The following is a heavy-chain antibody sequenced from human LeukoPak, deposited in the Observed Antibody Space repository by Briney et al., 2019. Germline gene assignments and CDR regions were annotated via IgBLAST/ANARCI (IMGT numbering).Heavy chain of an antibody. CDR3: ATAFPAYCGGQCYLDY. V-gene: IGHV3-23*01. Sequence: GGSLRLSRAASRSTFTDYGTSWVRQSPGKGLEWVSTISSTGASTFYADSVRGRFTISRDNSKNTVSLHMTGLRAGDTAVYYCATAFPAYCGGQCYLDYWGQGTPVTVSS. D-gene: IGHD2-21*01. CDR1: RSTFTDYG. CDR2: ISSTGAST. J-gene: IGHJ4*02.